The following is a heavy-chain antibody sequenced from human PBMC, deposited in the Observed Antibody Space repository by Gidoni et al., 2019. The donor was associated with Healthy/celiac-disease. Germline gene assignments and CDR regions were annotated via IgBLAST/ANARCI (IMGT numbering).Heavy chain of an antibody. D-gene: IGHD6-13*01. J-gene: IGHJ4*02. V-gene: IGHV3-9*01. CDR3: AKDIAAAGPPSFDY. CDR1: GFTFDDYA. CDR2: ISWNSGSI. Sequence: EVQLVESGGGLVQPGRSLRLSCAASGFTFDDYAMHWVRQAPGKGLEWVSGISWNSGSIGYADSVKGRFTISRDNAKNSLYLQMNSLRAEDTALYYCAKDIAAAGPPSFDYWGQGTLVTVSS.